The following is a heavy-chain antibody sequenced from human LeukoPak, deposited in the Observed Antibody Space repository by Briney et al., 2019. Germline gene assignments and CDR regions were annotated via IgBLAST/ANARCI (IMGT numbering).Heavy chain of an antibody. D-gene: IGHD2-15*01. J-gene: IGHJ4*02. V-gene: IGHV3-33*06. CDR1: GFTLSRYD. CDR3: AKDGQALCSGGSCHGLDS. CDR2: IWYDGSNK. Sequence: PGGSLRLSCAASGFTLSRYDMHWVRHAPGKGLEWVAVIWYDGSNKYYADSVRGRFSLSRDNAKNILYLQMDSLSDEDTALYYCAKDGQALCSGGSCHGLDSWGQGTLVTVSS.